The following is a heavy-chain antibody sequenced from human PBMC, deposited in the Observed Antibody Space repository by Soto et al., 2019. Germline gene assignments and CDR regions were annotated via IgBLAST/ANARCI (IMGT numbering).Heavy chain of an antibody. J-gene: IGHJ4*02. CDR2: NSYDGSNK. CDR1: GFSFSSFG. V-gene: IGHV3-30*18. CDR3: AKAWGDLPREIYAY. Sequence: PGGSLRLSCAASGFSFSSFGMHWVRQAPGKGLEWVAFNSYDGSNKYYADSVKGRFTISRDSSEKTLYLQMNSLRPEDTAVYYCAKAWGDLPREIYAYWARGTLVPVSS. D-gene: IGHD3-16*01.